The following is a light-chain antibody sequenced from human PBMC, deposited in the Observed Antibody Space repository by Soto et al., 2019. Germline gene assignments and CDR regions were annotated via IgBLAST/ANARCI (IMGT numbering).Light chain of an antibody. CDR3: GTWDTSLSAVV. J-gene: IGLJ2*01. V-gene: IGLV1-51*01. CDR2: DNN. CDR1: SSNIGNNY. Sequence: QSVLTQPPSVSAAPGQKVTISCSGSSSNIGNNYVSWYQHLPGTAPKVLIYDNNKRPSGIPDRFSGSKSGTSATLGITGLRTGDEGDYYCGTWDTSLSAVVFGGGTKLTVL.